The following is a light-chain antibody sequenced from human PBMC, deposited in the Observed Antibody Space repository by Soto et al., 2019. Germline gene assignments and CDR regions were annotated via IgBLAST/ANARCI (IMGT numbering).Light chain of an antibody. V-gene: IGKV3-20*01. Sequence: EIVLTQSPGTLSLSPGERATLSCRASQSVSSYLAWYQQNPGQAPRLLIYGASSRATGIPDRFSGSGSGTDFTLTISRLEPEDFAVYYCQQYGTSPRITFGQWTRLEIK. CDR1: QSVSSY. J-gene: IGKJ5*01. CDR2: GAS. CDR3: QQYGTSPRIT.